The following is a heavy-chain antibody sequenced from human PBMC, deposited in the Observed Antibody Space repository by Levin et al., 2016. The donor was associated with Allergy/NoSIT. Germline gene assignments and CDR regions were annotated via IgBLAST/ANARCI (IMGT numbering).Heavy chain of an antibody. CDR3: AKDTSSSWYFPAFFDY. J-gene: IGHJ4*02. V-gene: IGHV3-23*01. D-gene: IGHD6-13*01. Sequence: GGSLRLSCAASGFTFSSYAMSWVRQAPGKGLEWVSAISGSGGSTYYADSVKGRFTISRDNSKDTLYLQMNSLRAEDTAVYYCAKDTSSSWYFPAFFDYWGQGTLVTVSS. CDR2: ISGSGGST. CDR1: GFTFSSYA.